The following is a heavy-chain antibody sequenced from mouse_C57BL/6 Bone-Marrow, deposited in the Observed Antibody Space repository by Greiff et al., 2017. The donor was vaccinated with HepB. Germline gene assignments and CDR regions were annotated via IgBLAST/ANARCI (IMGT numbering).Heavy chain of an antibody. J-gene: IGHJ1*03. CDR1: GYTFTSYW. V-gene: IGHV1-72*01. CDR2: IDPNSGGT. CDR3: ARYYGSSIWYFDV. D-gene: IGHD1-1*01. Sequence: VQLQQPGAELVKPGASVKLSCKASGYTFTSYWMHWVKQRPGRGLEWIGRIDPNSGGTKYNEKFKSKATLTVDKASSTAYMQLSSLTSEDSAVYYGARYYGSSIWYFDVWGTGTTVTVSS.